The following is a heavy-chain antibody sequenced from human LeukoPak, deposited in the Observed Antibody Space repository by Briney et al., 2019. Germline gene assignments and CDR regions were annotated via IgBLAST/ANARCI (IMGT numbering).Heavy chain of an antibody. D-gene: IGHD3-22*01. Sequence: QPGGSLRLSCAASGFTFDDYAMHWVRQAPGKGLEWVSGISWNSGSIGYADSVKGRFTISRDNAKNSLYLQMSSLRAEDMALYYCAKSPSYYYDSSGYFDYWGQGTLVTVSS. J-gene: IGHJ4*02. CDR3: AKSPSYYYDSSGYFDY. V-gene: IGHV3-9*03. CDR2: ISWNSGSI. CDR1: GFTFDDYA.